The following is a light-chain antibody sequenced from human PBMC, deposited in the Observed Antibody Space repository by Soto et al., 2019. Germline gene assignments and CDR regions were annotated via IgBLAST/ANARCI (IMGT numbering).Light chain of an antibody. J-gene: IGKJ3*01. CDR3: QQYGSSLFT. CDR1: QSVSSKY. Sequence: EIVLTQSPGTLSLSPGERATLSCRASQSVSSKYLAWYHQKPGQAPRALIYVTSIRASGVPERFSGGGSGTDFTHTITRLEPEDFAVYYCQQYGSSLFTFGPGTKVDFK. V-gene: IGKV3-20*01. CDR2: VTS.